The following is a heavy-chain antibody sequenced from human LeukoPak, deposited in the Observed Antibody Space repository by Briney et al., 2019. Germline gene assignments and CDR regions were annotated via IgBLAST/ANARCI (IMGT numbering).Heavy chain of an antibody. V-gene: IGHV3-23*01. Sequence: GGSLRLSCAASGFTFSSYAMSWVRQAPGKGLEWVSAISGSGGSTYYADSVKGRFTISRDNSRNTLYLQMNSLRAEDTAVYYYAKGQHNWNFFVEAFDIWGQGTMVTVSS. D-gene: IGHD1-7*01. CDR1: GFTFSSYA. CDR3: AKGQHNWNFFVEAFDI. J-gene: IGHJ3*02. CDR2: ISGSGGST.